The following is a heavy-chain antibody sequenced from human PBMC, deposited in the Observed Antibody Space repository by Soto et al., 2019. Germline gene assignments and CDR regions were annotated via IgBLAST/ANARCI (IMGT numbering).Heavy chain of an antibody. CDR2: IYSGGST. CDR3: ARARGDYHFIDYNYYYLDV. J-gene: IGHJ6*03. D-gene: IGHD4-17*01. Sequence: PGGSLRLSCAASGFTVSSNYMSWVRQAPGKGLEWVSVIYSGGSTYYADSVKGRFTISRDNSKNTLYLQMNSLRAEDTAVYYCARARGDYHFIDYNYYYLDVWGKGTTVTVSS. V-gene: IGHV3-66*01. CDR1: GFTVSSNY.